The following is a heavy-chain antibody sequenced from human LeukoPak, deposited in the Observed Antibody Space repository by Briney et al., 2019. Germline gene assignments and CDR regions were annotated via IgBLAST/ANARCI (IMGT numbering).Heavy chain of an antibody. D-gene: IGHD3-22*01. CDR3: ARGGLSGYYYDSSGYSKFDP. Sequence: ARSLRLSWAVSGFTFSSYAMQWVRQAPGKGLEWVGVISYEESNKYYADSVKGRFTISRDNSKNTLYLKMNSLRAEDTAVYYCARGGLSGYYYDSSGYSKFDPWGQGTLVTVSS. V-gene: IGHV3-30-3*01. J-gene: IGHJ5*02. CDR2: ISYEESNK. CDR1: GFTFSSYA.